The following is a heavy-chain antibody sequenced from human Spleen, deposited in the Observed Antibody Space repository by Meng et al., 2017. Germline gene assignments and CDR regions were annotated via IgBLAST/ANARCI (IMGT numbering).Heavy chain of an antibody. Sequence: GGSLRLSCAASGFTFSRFAIHWVRQAPGKGLEWVSFIYNGENTYYADSVKGRFTISRHNSKNTVYLQLNSLRTEDTAIYYCARGRDGYNYDYWCQGTLVTVSS. CDR1: GFTFSRFA. V-gene: IGHV3-53*04. CDR2: IYNGENT. J-gene: IGHJ4*02. D-gene: IGHD5-24*01. CDR3: ARGRDGYNYDY.